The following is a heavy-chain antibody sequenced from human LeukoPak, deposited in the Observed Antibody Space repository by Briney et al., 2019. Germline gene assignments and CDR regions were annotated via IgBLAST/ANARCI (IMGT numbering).Heavy chain of an antibody. CDR3: TTGTEYSSSSGDY. Sequence: GGSLRLSCPASGFTFSNAWMSWVRQAPGKGLEWVGRIKSKTDGGTTDYAAPVKGRFTILRDDSKNTLYLQMNSLKTEDTAVYYCTTGTEYSSSSGDYWGQGTLVTVSS. CDR2: IKSKTDGGTT. J-gene: IGHJ4*02. V-gene: IGHV3-15*01. CDR1: GFTFSNAW. D-gene: IGHD6-6*01.